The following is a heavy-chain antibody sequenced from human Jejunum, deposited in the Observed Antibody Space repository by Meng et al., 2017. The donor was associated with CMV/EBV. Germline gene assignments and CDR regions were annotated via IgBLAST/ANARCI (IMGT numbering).Heavy chain of an antibody. V-gene: IGHV4-34*01. CDR3: ARGRNIYYYYYEMDV. D-gene: IGHD2/OR15-2a*01. J-gene: IGHJ6*02. CDR2: INHSGTT. Sequence: VYGGSITGKYWGWIRQAPGKGLEWIGEINHSGTTNYNPSLRSRVTMSADTSRNQFALKLSSVTAADTAVYYCARGRNIYYYYYEMDVWGQGTTVTVSS. CDR1: GGSITGKY.